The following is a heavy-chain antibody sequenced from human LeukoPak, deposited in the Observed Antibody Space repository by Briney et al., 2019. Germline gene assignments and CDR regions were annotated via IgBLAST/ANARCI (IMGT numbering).Heavy chain of an antibody. V-gene: IGHV3-23*01. CDR2: ISGSGGST. D-gene: IGHD6-19*01. CDR3: ARDPRGLGAVAGTFDY. J-gene: IGHJ4*02. CDR1: GFTFSSYA. Sequence: SGGSLRLSCAASGFTFSSYAMSWVRQAPGKGLEWVSAISGSGGSTYYADSVKGRFTISRDNSKNTLYLQMNSLRAEDTAVYYCARDPRGLGAVAGTFDYWGQGTLVTVSS.